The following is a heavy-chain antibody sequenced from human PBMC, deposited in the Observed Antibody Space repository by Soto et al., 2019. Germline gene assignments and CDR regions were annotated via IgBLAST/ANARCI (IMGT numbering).Heavy chain of an antibody. Sequence: QVQLVQSGAEVKKPGASVKVSCKASGYTFSSHGISWVRQAPGQGLEWLGWISTYSGNSNYAQNFQGRVTRTTETSTSTAYLGLTSMRYDDTAVYYCAIHDFGCSEAVDVWGQGKMVTVSS. CDR3: AIHDFGCSEAVDV. CDR2: ISTYSGNS. D-gene: IGHD4-17*01. CDR1: GYTFSSHG. J-gene: IGHJ3*01. V-gene: IGHV1-18*01.